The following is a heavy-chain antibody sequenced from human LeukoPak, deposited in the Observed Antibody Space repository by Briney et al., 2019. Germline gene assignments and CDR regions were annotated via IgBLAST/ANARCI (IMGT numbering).Heavy chain of an antibody. CDR1: GGSISSSSYY. Sequence: SETLSLTCTVSGGSISSSSYYWGWIRQPPGKGLEWIGSIYYSGSTYYNPSLKSRVTISVDTSKNQFSLKLSSVTAADTAVCYCARRGVAAAGEDADFDYWGQGTLVTVSS. D-gene: IGHD6-13*01. CDR3: ARRGVAAAGEDADFDY. CDR2: IYYSGST. V-gene: IGHV4-39*01. J-gene: IGHJ4*02.